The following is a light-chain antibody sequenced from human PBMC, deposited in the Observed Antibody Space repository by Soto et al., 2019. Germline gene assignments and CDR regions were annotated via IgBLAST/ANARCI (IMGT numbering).Light chain of an antibody. V-gene: IGLV2-14*01. CDR1: SGDVGGYNY. CDR3: SSYTSSSTYVV. J-gene: IGLJ2*01. CDR2: DVS. Sequence: QSVLTQPASVSGSPGQSIPISCTGTSGDVGGYNYVSWYQQHPGKAPKLMIYDVSNRPSGVSNRFSGSKSGNTASLTISGLQAEDEADYYCSSYTSSSTYVVFGGGTKVTGL.